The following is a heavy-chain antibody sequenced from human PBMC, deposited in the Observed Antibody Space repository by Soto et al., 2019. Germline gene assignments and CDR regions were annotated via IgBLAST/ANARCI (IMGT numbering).Heavy chain of an antibody. CDR1: GGTFSNYA. CDR3: ARDAGIPVVGRGTSFEY. J-gene: IGHJ4*02. Sequence: QVQLVQSGAEVKKPGSAVKVSCKASGGTFSNYAITWVRQAPGQGLEWMGTIIPIFASPRYAQKFQGRVTITADDSKSTTYMHLSSLTSEDTAVYYCARDAGIPVVGRGTSFEYWGQGTLVIVSS. CDR2: IIPIFASP. V-gene: IGHV1-69*18. D-gene: IGHD6-19*01.